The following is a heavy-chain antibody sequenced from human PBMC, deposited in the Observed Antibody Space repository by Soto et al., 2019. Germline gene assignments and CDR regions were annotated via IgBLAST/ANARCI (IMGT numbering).Heavy chain of an antibody. V-gene: IGHV3-9*01. CDR3: VKDRDYFDSSGYFDY. D-gene: IGHD3-22*01. Sequence: EVPLVESGGGLEQPGRSLRLSCAASGFSFDDFAMHWVRQAPGKGLEWVSGLSWNGGYIAYADSVKGRFTISRDNAKNSLYLHMSSLRVEDTALYYCVKDRDYFDSSGYFDYWGQGTLVTVSS. CDR2: LSWNGGYI. CDR1: GFSFDDFA. J-gene: IGHJ4*02.